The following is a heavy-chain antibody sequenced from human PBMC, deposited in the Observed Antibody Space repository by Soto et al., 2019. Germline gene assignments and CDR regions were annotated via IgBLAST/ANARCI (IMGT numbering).Heavy chain of an antibody. CDR2: IYYSGST. CDR3: ARPFRVFRLGGMDV. Sequence: SETLSLTCTVSGGSISSSSYYWGWIRQPPGKGLEWIGSIYYSGSTYYNPSLKSRVTISVDTSKNQFSLKLSSVTAAVTAVYYCARPFRVFRLGGMDVWGQGTTVTVSS. CDR1: GGSISSSSYY. V-gene: IGHV4-39*01. D-gene: IGHD3-16*01. J-gene: IGHJ6*02.